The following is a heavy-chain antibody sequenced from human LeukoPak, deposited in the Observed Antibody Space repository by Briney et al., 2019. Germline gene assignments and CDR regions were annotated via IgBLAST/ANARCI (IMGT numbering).Heavy chain of an antibody. V-gene: IGHV1-24*01. CDR1: GYTLTELS. CDR3: ASATLRCSFGSCYEMDV. CDR2: FDPEDGET. Sequence: ASVKVSFKVSGYTLTELSMHWVRQAPGKGLEGMGGFDPEDGETIYAQKFQGRVTMTEDTSTDTAYMELSSLRSEDTAVYYCASATLRCSFGSCYEMDVWGKGTTVTVSS. D-gene: IGHD2-15*01. J-gene: IGHJ6*04.